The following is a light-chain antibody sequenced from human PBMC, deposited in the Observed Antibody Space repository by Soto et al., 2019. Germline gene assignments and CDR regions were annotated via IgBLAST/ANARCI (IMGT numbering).Light chain of an antibody. CDR2: DVS. V-gene: IGLV2-14*03. CDR3: GSYANGSTLVV. J-gene: IGLJ3*02. CDR1: SNDVGRYKY. Sequence: QSALTQPASVSGSPGQSITISCTGTSNDVGRYKYVSWYQQHPGKAPKLVIYDVSNRPSGVSDRFSGSKSGNTASLIISGLQAEDEADYYCGSYANGSTLVVFGGGTKLTVL.